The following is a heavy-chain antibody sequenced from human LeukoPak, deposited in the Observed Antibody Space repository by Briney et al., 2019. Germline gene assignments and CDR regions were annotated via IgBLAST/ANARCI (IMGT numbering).Heavy chain of an antibody. CDR1: GGSISSGGYY. Sequence: SETLSLTCTVSGGSISSGGYYWSWMRQHPGKGLEWIGYIYYSGSTYYNPSLKSRVTRSVDTSKSQFSLKLSSVTAADTAVYYCAREGVNRRFFDYWGQGTLVTVSS. D-gene: IGHD1-14*01. J-gene: IGHJ4*02. V-gene: IGHV4-31*03. CDR3: AREGVNRRFFDY. CDR2: IYYSGST.